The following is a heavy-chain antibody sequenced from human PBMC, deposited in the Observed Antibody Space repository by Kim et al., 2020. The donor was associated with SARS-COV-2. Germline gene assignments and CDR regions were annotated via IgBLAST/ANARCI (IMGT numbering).Heavy chain of an antibody. Sequence: SETLSLTCTVSGGSISSSSYYWGWIRQPPGKGLEWIGSIYYSGSTYYNPSLKSRVTISVDTSKNQFSLKLSSVTAADTAVYYCARRVERHRSGSANWFDPWGQGALVTVSS. CDR1: GGSISSSSYY. CDR3: ARRVERHRSGSANWFDP. CDR2: IYYSGST. V-gene: IGHV4-39*01. D-gene: IGHD3-10*01. J-gene: IGHJ5*02.